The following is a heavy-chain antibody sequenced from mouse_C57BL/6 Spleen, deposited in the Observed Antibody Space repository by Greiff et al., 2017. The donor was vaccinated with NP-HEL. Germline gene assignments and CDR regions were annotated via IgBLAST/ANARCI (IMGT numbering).Heavy chain of an antibody. D-gene: IGHD3-1*01. V-gene: IGHV2-9-1*01. CDR2: IWTGGGT. CDR3: ARNSLGGASYYFDY. CDR1: GFSLTSYA. Sequence: VQLQQSGPGLVAPSQSLSITCTVSGFSLTSYAISWVRQPPGKGLEWLGVIWTGGGTNYNSALKSRLSISKDNSKSQVFLKMNSLQTDDTARYYCARNSLGGASYYFDYWGQGTTLTVSS. J-gene: IGHJ2*01.